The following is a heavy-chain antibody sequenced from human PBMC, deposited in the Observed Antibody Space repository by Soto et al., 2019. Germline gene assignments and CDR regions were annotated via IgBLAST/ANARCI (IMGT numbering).Heavy chain of an antibody. D-gene: IGHD5-12*01. J-gene: IGHJ5*02. V-gene: IGHV4-30-4*01. Sequence: PSETLSLTCSVSGATVAGGSYYWSWVRQPPGKGLEWIGYIPSRGRPFYNPSLTSRGTISADTSKNQLSLQLTSVTAADTAVYYCARDTYSEYDLGLWGQGTLVTVSS. CDR1: GATVAGGSYY. CDR3: ARDTYSEYDLGL. CDR2: IPSRGRP.